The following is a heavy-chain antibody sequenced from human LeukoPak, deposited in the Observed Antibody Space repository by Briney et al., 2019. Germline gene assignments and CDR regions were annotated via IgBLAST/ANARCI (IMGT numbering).Heavy chain of an antibody. CDR1: GFPFSTYA. J-gene: IGHJ4*02. V-gene: IGHV3-23*01. CDR3: AKDVYGDYGGPDY. D-gene: IGHD4-17*01. Sequence: PGGSLRLSGAASGFPFSTYAMRWVRQAPGKGLEWVSSIRASDGSTYYADSVKGRFAISRDNSKNTLYLQMNSLRAEDTTVYYCAKDVYGDYGGPDYWGQRTLVTVSS. CDR2: IRASDGST.